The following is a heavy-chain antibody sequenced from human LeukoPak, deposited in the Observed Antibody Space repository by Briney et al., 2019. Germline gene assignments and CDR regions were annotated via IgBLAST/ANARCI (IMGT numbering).Heavy chain of an antibody. CDR2: ISSSSSTI. D-gene: IGHD6-19*01. Sequence: GGSLRLSCAASGFTFSSYSMNWVRQAPGKGLEGVSYISSSSSTIYYADSVKGRFTISRDNAKNSLYLQMNSLRAEDTAVYYCAREGTVAGTYYYYGMDVWGQGTTVTVSS. CDR1: GFTFSSYS. CDR3: AREGTVAGTYYYYGMDV. J-gene: IGHJ6*02. V-gene: IGHV3-48*01.